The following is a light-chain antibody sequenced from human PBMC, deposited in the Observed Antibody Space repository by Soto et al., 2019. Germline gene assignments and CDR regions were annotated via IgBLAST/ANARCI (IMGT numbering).Light chain of an antibody. V-gene: IGKV1-27*01. J-gene: IGKJ1*01. Sequence: DIQMTQSPSSLSASVGDTVTITCRASQGIIDYLAWYQQRPGKVPKLLIYAASTLQTGVPSRFSGSGAGTDFTLTISSLQPEDVGTYYCKKYDTAPQTFGQGTMGESK. CDR1: QGIIDY. CDR2: AAS. CDR3: KKYDTAPQT.